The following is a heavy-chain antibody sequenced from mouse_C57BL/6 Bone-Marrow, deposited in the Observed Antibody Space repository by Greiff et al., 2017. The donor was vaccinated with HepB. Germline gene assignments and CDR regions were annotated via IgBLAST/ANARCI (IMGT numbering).Heavy chain of an antibody. D-gene: IGHD1-1*01. J-gene: IGHJ4*01. V-gene: IGHV5-4*01. Sequence: EVKLQESGGGLVKPGGSLKLSCAASGFTFSSYAMSWVRQTPEKRLEWVATISDGGSYTYYPDNVKGRFTISRDNAKNNLYLQMSHLKSEDTAMYYCAREEDYYGSSYDAMDYWGQGTSVTVSS. CDR2: ISDGGSYT. CDR3: AREEDYYGSSYDAMDY. CDR1: GFTFSSYA.